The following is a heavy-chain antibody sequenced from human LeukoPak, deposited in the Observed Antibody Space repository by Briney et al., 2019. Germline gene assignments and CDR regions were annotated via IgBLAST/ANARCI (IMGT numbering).Heavy chain of an antibody. D-gene: IGHD6-13*01. V-gene: IGHV4-34*01. J-gene: IGHJ4*02. CDR1: GGSFSGYY. Sequence: SETLSLTCAVYGGSFSGYYWSWIRQPPGKGLEWIGEINHNGSTNYNPSLKSRVTISVDTSKNQFSLKLSSVTAADTAVYYCARANRSAGTGFSDYWGQGTLVTVSS. CDR3: ARANRSAGTGFSDY. CDR2: INHNGST.